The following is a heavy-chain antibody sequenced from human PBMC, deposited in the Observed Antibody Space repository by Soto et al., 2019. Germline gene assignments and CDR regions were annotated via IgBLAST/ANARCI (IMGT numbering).Heavy chain of an antibody. V-gene: IGHV3-7*01. CDR3: ARDAQLLI. D-gene: IGHD2-2*01. CDR2: IRQDGNEK. J-gene: IGHJ4*02. Sequence: EVQLVESGGGLVQPGGSLRLSCAASGFTFSNYWMTWVRQAPGKGLEWVANIRQDGNEKYYVDSVKGRFTISRDNAKSSLYLHMDSLRVEDTAVYYCARDAQLLIWGQGTLVTVSS. CDR1: GFTFSNYW.